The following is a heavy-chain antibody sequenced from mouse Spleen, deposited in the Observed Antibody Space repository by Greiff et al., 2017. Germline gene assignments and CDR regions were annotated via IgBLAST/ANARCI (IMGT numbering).Heavy chain of an antibody. Sequence: DVKLVESGGGLVKPGGSLKLSCAASGFTFSSYAMSWVRQTPEKRLEWVATISDGGSYTYYPDNVKGRFTISRDNAKNNLYLQMSHLKSEDTAMYYCARDGENYYGSSYVAWFAYWGQGTLVTVSA. D-gene: IGHD1-1*01. CDR3: ARDGENYYGSSYVAWFAY. V-gene: IGHV5-4*01. J-gene: IGHJ3*01. CDR1: GFTFSSYA. CDR2: ISDGGSYT.